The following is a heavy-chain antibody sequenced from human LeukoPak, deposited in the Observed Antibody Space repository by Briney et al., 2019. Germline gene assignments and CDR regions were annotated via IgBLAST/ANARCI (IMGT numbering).Heavy chain of an antibody. CDR2: IYTSGST. J-gene: IGHJ4*02. Sequence: SETLSLTCTVSGGSISSYYWSWIRQPAGKGLEWIGRIYTSGSTNYNPTLKSRVTMSVDTSKNQFSLKLCSVTAADTAVYYCARDKVEWLLGVRYYFDYWGQGTLVTVSS. CDR3: ARDKVEWLLGVRYYFDY. CDR1: GGSISSYY. V-gene: IGHV4-4*07. D-gene: IGHD3-3*01.